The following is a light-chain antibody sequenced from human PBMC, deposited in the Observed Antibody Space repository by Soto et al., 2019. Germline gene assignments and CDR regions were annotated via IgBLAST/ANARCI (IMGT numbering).Light chain of an antibody. V-gene: IGKV1-39*01. J-gene: IGKJ1*01. Sequence: DIQMTQSPSSLSASVGDRVTITCRASETIASYVNWYQQRPGKAPKLLIYAASTLQSGVPSRFGGSGSGTDFTLTISSLQPDDFATYYCQHYNSYSEAFGQGTKVELK. CDR1: ETIASY. CDR3: QHYNSYSEA. CDR2: AAS.